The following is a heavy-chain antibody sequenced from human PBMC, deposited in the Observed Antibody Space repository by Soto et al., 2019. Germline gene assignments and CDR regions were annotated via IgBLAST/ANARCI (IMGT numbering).Heavy chain of an antibody. J-gene: IGHJ2*01. CDR2: ISGSGGST. V-gene: IGHV3-23*01. CDR1: GFTFSSYA. Sequence: PGGSLRLSCASSGFTFSSYAMSWVRQAPGKGLEWVSAISGSGGSTYYADSVKGRFTISRDNSKNTLYLQMNSLRAEDTAVYYCAIVVRYFDWSPRYWYFDLWGRGTLVTVSS. CDR3: AIVVRYFDWSPRYWYFDL. D-gene: IGHD3-9*01.